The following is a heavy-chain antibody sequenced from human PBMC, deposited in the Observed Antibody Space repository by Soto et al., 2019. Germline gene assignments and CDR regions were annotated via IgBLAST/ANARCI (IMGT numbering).Heavy chain of an antibody. D-gene: IGHD6-13*01. V-gene: IGHV1-2*04. J-gene: IGHJ4*02. Sequence: ASVKVSCKASGYTFTGYYMHWVRQAPGQGLEWMGWINPNSGGTNYAQKFQGWVTMTRDTSISTAYMELSRLRSDDTAVYYCALAPSSSWYYFDYWGQGTLVTVSS. CDR2: INPNSGGT. CDR3: ALAPSSSWYYFDY. CDR1: GYTFTGYY.